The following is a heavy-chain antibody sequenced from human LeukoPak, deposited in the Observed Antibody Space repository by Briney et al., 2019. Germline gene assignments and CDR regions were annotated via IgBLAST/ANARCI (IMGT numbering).Heavy chain of an antibody. V-gene: IGHV4-59*08. CDR2: IHYTGTT. CDR3: ATNRVGTYDRPFDT. D-gene: IGHD1-26*01. CDR1: GGSINSHY. J-gene: IGHJ3*02. Sequence: PSETLSLTCIVSGGSINSHYWSWIRQPPGKGLEWIGDIHYTGTTKYNPSVKSRVTISIDTSKNQFSLELSSVTATDTAVYFCATNRVGTYDRPFDTWGQGTMVTVSS.